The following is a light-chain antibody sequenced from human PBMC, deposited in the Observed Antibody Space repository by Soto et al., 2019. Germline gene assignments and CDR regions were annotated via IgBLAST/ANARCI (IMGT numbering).Light chain of an antibody. CDR2: GAS. CDR1: QIVSTN. J-gene: IGKJ2*01. CDR3: LQYTKWPYT. Sequence: EIVMTQSPATLYVSPGERATFSCRASQIVSTNLAWYQQKPGQAPRVLIYGASARATGIPGRFSGSGSGTEFSLTISSLQSEDFAVYCCLQYTKWPYTFGQGTKLEIK. V-gene: IGKV3-15*01.